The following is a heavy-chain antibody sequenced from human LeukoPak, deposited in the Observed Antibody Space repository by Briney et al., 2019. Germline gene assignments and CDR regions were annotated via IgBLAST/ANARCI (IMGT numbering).Heavy chain of an antibody. CDR1: GYTLTELS. V-gene: IGHV1-24*01. CDR2: FDPEDGET. Sequence: ASVKVSCKVSGYTLTELSMHWVRQAPGKGLEWMGGFDPEDGETIYAQKFQGRVTMTEDTSTDTAYLELSSLRSEDTAVYYCARTYCSSTSCYGGYYYYYMDVWGKGTTVTVSS. J-gene: IGHJ6*03. CDR3: ARTYCSSTSCYGGYYYYYMDV. D-gene: IGHD2-2*01.